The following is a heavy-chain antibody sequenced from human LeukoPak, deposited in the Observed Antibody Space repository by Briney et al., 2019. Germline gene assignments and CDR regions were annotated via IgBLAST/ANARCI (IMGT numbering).Heavy chain of an antibody. J-gene: IGHJ6*02. CDR1: GFTFSSYW. Sequence: LRLSCAASGFTFSSYWMNWARQAPGKGLEWVASINHNGNVNYYVDSVKGRFTISRDNAKNSLYLQMSNLRAEDTAVYFCARGGGLDVWGQGATVTVSS. D-gene: IGHD3-16*01. V-gene: IGHV3-7*03. CDR3: ARGGGLDV. CDR2: INHNGNVN.